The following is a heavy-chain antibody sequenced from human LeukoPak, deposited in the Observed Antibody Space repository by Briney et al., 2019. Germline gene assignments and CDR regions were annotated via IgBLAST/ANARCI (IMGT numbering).Heavy chain of an antibody. CDR3: AKGSAVADIYFDY. J-gene: IGHJ4*02. Sequence: GGSLRLSCAASGFTFSSYWMHWVRQAPGKGLVWVSRINSDGSSTSYADSVKGRFTISRDNAKNTLILQMNSLTAEDTAVYYCAKGSAVADIYFDYWGQGTLVTVSS. D-gene: IGHD6-19*01. CDR1: GFTFSSYW. CDR2: INSDGSST. V-gene: IGHV3-74*01.